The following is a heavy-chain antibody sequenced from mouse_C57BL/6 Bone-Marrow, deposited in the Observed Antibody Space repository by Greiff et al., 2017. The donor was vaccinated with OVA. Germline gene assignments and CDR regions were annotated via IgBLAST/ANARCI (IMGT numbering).Heavy chain of an antibody. Sequence: QVQLQQPGAELVRPGSSVKLSCKASGYNFTSYWMHWVTQRPIQGLEWIGNIDPSDSETHYNQKFKDKATLTVDKSSSTAYMQLSSLTSEDSAVYCCADGGGLYSFDYWRYGTTVTVFA. CDR3: ADGGGLYSFDY. CDR1: GYNFTSYW. CDR2: IDPSDSET. V-gene: IGHV1-52*01. J-gene: IGHJ3*01. D-gene: IGHD1-1*02.